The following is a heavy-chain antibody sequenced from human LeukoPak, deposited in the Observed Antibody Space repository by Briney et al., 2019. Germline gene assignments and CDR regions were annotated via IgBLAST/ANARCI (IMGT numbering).Heavy chain of an antibody. Sequence: GESLKISCQASGYTFDRSWIGWVRQMPGKGFQWLGIVYPRDSDTRYSPSVQRHVTITADPSIDTAYLQWRSLRASDTANYFCVRQIAVAGRTTSEYWYYIDGLGKGTAVTVSS. V-gene: IGHV5-51*01. CDR1: GYTFDRSW. CDR3: VRQIAVAGRTTSEYWYYIDG. J-gene: IGHJ6*03. D-gene: IGHD6-19*01. CDR2: VYPRDSDT.